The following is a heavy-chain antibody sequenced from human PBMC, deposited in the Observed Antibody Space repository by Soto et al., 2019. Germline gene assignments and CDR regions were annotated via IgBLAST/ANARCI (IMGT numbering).Heavy chain of an antibody. Sequence: GVSLRLSCAASGFTFSSYGMHWVRQAPGKGLEWVAVISYDGSNKYYADSVKGRFTISRDNSKNTLYLQMNSLRAEDTAVYYCEKMYGYSYGYYYYGMDVWGQGTTVTVSS. V-gene: IGHV3-30*18. CDR1: GFTFSSYG. CDR2: ISYDGSNK. D-gene: IGHD5-18*01. J-gene: IGHJ6*02. CDR3: EKMYGYSYGYYYYGMDV.